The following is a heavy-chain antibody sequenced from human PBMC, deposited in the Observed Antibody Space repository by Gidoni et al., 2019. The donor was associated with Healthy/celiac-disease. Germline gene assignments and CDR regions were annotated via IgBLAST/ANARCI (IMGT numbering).Heavy chain of an antibody. CDR3: ARGGPLGGSPQLRDYYYYYGMDV. CDR1: GGTFRSYA. J-gene: IGHJ6*02. V-gene: IGHV1-69*01. D-gene: IGHD2-15*01. Sequence: QVQLVQSGAEVQKPGSSVKVSCKASGGTFRSYAISWVSQAPGQGLEWMGGIIQICGTANYAQKFQGRVTITADESTSTAYMELSSLRSEDTAVYYCARGGPLGGSPQLRDYYYYYGMDVWGQGTTVTVSS. CDR2: IIQICGTA.